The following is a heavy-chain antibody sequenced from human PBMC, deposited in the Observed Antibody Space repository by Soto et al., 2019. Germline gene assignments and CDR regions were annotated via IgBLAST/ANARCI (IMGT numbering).Heavy chain of an antibody. V-gene: IGHV4-39*01. CDR2: MYYSGSS. CDR3: ARHPRDDYNYGGSGIFDY. D-gene: IGHD4-4*01. CDR1: GGSISSRTFW. J-gene: IGHJ4*02. Sequence: QLQLQESGPGLVKPSETLSLACSVSGGSISSRTFWWAWIRQPPGKGLEWIGDMYYSGSSYSSPSLKSRVTLSVDTSKNQLSLKLNSVTAADTAVYYCARHPRDDYNYGGSGIFDYWGQGTLVTVSS.